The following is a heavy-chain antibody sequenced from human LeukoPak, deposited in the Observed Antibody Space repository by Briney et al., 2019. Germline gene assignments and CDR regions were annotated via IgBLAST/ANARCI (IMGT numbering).Heavy chain of an antibody. CDR3: ARVVYSGSWGYFDY. CDR2: IYISGST. V-gene: IGHV4-4*07. Sequence: SETLSLTCTVSGGSISSYYWSWIRQPAGKGLEWIGRIYISGSTNYNPSLKSRVTMSIDTSKTQFYLKLSSVTAADTAVYYCARVVYSGSWGYFDYWGQGILVTVSS. D-gene: IGHD3-10*01. CDR1: GGSISSYY. J-gene: IGHJ4*02.